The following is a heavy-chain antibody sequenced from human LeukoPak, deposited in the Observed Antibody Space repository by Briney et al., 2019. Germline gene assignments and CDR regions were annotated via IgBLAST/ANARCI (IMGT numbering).Heavy chain of an antibody. CDR2: MNPNSGNT. CDR3: ARGYHPVGFDY. V-gene: IGHV1-8*01. D-gene: IGHD4-23*01. Sequence: GASVKVSCKASGYTFTSYDINWVRQATGQGLEWMGRMNPNSGNTGYAQKFQGRVTMTRNTSISTAYMELSSLRSEDTAVYYYARGYHPVGFDYWGQGTLVTVSS. CDR1: GYTFTSYD. J-gene: IGHJ4*02.